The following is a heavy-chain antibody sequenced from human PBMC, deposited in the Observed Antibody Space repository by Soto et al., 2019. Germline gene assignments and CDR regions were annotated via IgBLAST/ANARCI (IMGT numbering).Heavy chain of an antibody. J-gene: IGHJ5*01. CDR1: GFTFTNYA. CDR3: AKDPRYCSGGTCFPEGEHWLDS. V-gene: IGHV3-30-3*01. D-gene: IGHD2-15*01. Sequence: GGSLRLSCAASGFTFTNYAMHWVRQGPGKGLEWVAVISYDGNTRFYTDSLKGRFSISRDNSKNTLYLQMNSLRAEDTAVYYCAKDPRYCSGGTCFPEGEHWLDSWGQGTLVTVSS. CDR2: ISYDGNTR.